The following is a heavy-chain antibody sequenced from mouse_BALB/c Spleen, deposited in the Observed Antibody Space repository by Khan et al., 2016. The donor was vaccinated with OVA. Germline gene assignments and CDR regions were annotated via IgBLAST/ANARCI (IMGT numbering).Heavy chain of an antibody. D-gene: IGHD2-14*01. CDR1: GYTFTDYS. CDR2: INTETGET. Sequence: QIQLVQSGPELKKPGETVKISCKASGYTFTDYSMHWVKQAPGKDLKWMGWINTETGETTYADDFKGRFAFSLATSDSTVDLQINIRKNADTATYFCAIDMYDYFDYGGQGTTLTVSS. CDR3: AIDMYDYFDY. J-gene: IGHJ2*01. V-gene: IGHV9-2-1*01.